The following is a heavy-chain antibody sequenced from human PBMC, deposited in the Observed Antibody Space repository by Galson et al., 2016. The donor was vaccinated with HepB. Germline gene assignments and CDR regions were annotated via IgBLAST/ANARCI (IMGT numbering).Heavy chain of an antibody. CDR1: GDSVSSNSAA. CDR2: TYYRSKWYN. J-gene: IGHJ4*02. D-gene: IGHD4-17*01. CDR3: ARQYGTYFAY. V-gene: IGHV6-1*01. Sequence: CAISGDSVSSNSAAWHWIRQSPSRGLEWLGRTYYRSKWYNDYTVSVKGRITINPDTSKHQFSLQLNSVTPEDTAVYYCARQYGTYFAYWGRGTLVTVSS.